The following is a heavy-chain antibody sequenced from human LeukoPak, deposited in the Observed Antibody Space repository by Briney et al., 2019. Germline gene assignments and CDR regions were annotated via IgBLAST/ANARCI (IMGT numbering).Heavy chain of an antibody. J-gene: IGHJ3*02. V-gene: IGHV3-23*01. CDR1: GFIFKNYA. Sequence: PGGSLRLSCAASGFIFKNYAMAWVRQPPGKGLEWVSVSSGSGTHTYYAASVKGRFTISRDNSNNTLYLQMNSLRAEDTAVYYCARWSSGSDIWGQGTMVTVSS. D-gene: IGHD6-25*01. CDR2: SSGSGTHT. CDR3: ARWSSGSDI.